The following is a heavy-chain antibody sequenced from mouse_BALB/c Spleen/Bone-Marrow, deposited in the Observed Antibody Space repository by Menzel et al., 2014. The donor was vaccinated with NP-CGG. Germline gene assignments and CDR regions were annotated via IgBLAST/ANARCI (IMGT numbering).Heavy chain of an antibody. CDR2: IRSNSNNHAT. D-gene: IGHD1-2*01. V-gene: IGHV6-6*01. CDR3: TDLLRLRRDY. Sequence: EVKVVESGGGLVQPGGSMKLSCAASGFTFSDAWMDWVRQSPEKGLEWVAEIRSNSNNHATYYAESVKGRFTISRDDSKSTVYLQMNSLRPEDTGIYYCTDLLRLRRDYWGQGTSVTVSS. J-gene: IGHJ4*01. CDR1: GFTFSDAW.